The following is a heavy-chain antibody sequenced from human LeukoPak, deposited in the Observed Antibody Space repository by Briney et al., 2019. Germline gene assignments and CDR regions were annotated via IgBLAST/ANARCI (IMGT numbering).Heavy chain of an antibody. Sequence: GGSLRLSCAGSGFTFSNSWMGWVRQAPGKGLEWVANVQHIGGETYYVDSVKGRFTISRDNAKNSLYLQMNSLRAEDTAVYYCARAARIAARWAYYYYMDVWGKGTTVTVSS. D-gene: IGHD6-6*01. CDR2: VQHIGGET. CDR3: ARAARIAARWAYYYYMDV. V-gene: IGHV3-7*01. J-gene: IGHJ6*03. CDR1: GFTFSNSW.